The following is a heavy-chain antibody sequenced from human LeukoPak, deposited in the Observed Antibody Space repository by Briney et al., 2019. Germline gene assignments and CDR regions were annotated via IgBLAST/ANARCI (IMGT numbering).Heavy chain of an antibody. Sequence: GASVKVSCKASGVTFNSYAFNWVHQAPGQGLEWMGGTIPLFGFSANYAQKFQGRVTITADDSTNTVYMELSSLRSEDTAVYYCARGGYCTSNRCPKFTLYVDWGQGTLVTVSS. CDR3: ARGGYCTSNRCPKFTLYVD. D-gene: IGHD2-8*01. CDR2: TIPLFGFSA. J-gene: IGHJ4*02. V-gene: IGHV1-69*13. CDR1: GVTFNSYA.